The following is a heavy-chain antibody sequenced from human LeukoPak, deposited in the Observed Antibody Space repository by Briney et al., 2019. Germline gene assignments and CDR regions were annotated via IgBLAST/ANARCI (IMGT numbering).Heavy chain of an antibody. Sequence: SETLSLTCTVSGGSISSYYWSWIRQPPGKGLEWIGYIYYSGSTNYNPSLKSRVTISVDTSKNQFSLKLSSVTAADTAVYYCARAFRGVGRPSYYYYYYMDVWGKGTTVTVSS. V-gene: IGHV4-59*01. CDR3: ARAFRGVGRPSYYYYYYMDV. CDR1: GGSISSYY. D-gene: IGHD1-26*01. CDR2: IYYSGST. J-gene: IGHJ6*03.